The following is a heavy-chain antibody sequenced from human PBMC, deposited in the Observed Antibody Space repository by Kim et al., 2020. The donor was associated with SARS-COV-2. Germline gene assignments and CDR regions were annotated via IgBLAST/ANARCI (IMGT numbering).Heavy chain of an antibody. CDR2: T. Sequence: TNNAQKLQGRVTMTTDTSTSTAYMELRSLRSDDTAVYYCASGISHDAFDIWGQGTMVTVSS. V-gene: IGHV1-18*01. CDR3: ASGISHDAFDI. J-gene: IGHJ3*02.